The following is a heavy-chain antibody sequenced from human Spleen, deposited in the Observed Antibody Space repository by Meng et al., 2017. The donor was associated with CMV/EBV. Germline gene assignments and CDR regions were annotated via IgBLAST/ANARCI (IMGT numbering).Heavy chain of an antibody. Sequence: ASVKVSCKASGYTFTGYYMNWVRQAPGQGLEWMGCINPNSGGTNYAQKFQGRVTLTRDTSINTGYMELTRLTSDDTAVYYCARDNNWGPDYWGQGTLVTVSS. CDR1: GYTFTGYY. CDR2: INPNSGGT. J-gene: IGHJ4*02. CDR3: ARDNNWGPDY. V-gene: IGHV1-2*02. D-gene: IGHD7-27*01.